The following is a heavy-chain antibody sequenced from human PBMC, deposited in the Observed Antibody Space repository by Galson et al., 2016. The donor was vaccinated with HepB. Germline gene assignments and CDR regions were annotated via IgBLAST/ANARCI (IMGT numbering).Heavy chain of an antibody. D-gene: IGHD6-13*01. V-gene: IGHV3-74*01. CDR3: ARPRSSNSCHFFIY. J-gene: IGHJ4*02. CDR2: INSDGSST. Sequence: HWVRQAPGKGLVWVSHINSDGSSTNYADSVKGRFTISRDNAKNTLYLQMKSLRAEDTDVYYCARPRSSNSCHFFIYWGQGTLVTVSS.